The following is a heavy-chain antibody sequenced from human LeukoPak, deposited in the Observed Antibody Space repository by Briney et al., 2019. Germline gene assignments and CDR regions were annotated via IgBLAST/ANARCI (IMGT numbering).Heavy chain of an antibody. D-gene: IGHD6-6*01. CDR3: AKKTDTNSSHGWGAFDY. J-gene: IGHJ4*02. V-gene: IGHV3-23*01. Sequence: GGSLRLSCAASGFTFSSYAMSWVRQAPGKGLEWVSAISGSGGSTYYADSVKGRFTISRDNSENTLYLEMNSLRAEDTAVYYCAKKTDTNSSHGWGAFDYWGQGTLVTVSS. CDR1: GFTFSSYA. CDR2: ISGSGGST.